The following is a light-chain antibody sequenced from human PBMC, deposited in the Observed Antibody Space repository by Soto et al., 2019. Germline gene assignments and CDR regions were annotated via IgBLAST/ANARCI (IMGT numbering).Light chain of an antibody. V-gene: IGLV2-8*01. Sequence: LTQPPSASGSPGQSVTISCTGTSSDVGGYNYVSWYQQHPGKAPKLMIYEVSKRPSGVPDRFSGSKSGDTASLTISGLQAEDEADYYCSSYTTTNTYVFGTGTKVTVL. CDR3: SSYTTTNTYV. CDR1: SSDVGGYNY. J-gene: IGLJ1*01. CDR2: EVS.